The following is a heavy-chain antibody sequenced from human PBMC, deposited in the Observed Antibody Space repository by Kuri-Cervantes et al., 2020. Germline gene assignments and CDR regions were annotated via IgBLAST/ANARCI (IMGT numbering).Heavy chain of an antibody. D-gene: IGHD3-9*01. J-gene: IGHJ3*02. CDR3: ARASRYFDWLSI. CDR2: MNPNSGNT. Sequence: ASVKVSCKASGYTFTSYDINWVRQATGQGLEWMGWMNPNSGNTGYAQKFQGRVTMTRNTSISTAYMELSSLRSEDTAVYYCARASRYFDWLSIWGQGTRVTVSS. CDR1: GYTFTSYD. V-gene: IGHV1-8*01.